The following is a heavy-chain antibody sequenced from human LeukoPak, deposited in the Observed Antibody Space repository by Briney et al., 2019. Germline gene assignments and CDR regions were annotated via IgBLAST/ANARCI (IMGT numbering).Heavy chain of an antibody. CDR1: GFTLSSYV. D-gene: IGHD4-17*01. CDR2: IYSGGST. J-gene: IGHJ3*02. Sequence: PGGSLRLSCAASGFTLSSYVMSWVRQAPGKGLEWVSLIYSGGSTYYADSVRGRFTISRDNSKNTLCLQMNSLRAEDTAVYYCATTRYDAFDIWGQGTMVTVSS. CDR3: ATTRYDAFDI. V-gene: IGHV3-53*01.